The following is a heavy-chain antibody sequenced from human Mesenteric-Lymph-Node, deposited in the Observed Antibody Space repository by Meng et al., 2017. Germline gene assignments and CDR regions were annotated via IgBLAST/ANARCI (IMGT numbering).Heavy chain of an antibody. CDR2: IYYSGST. D-gene: IGHD3-22*01. Sequence: QVHLQESGSGLVKPSQNLSLTGTVSGGSISSGGHSWSWIRQHPGKGLEWIAYIYYSGSTYYNPSLKSRVILSVDTSKNQFSLKLSSVTAADTAVYYCARVDSSGYFLDYWGQGTLVTVS. V-gene: IGHV4-31*03. CDR1: GGSISSGGHS. CDR3: ARVDSSGYFLDY. J-gene: IGHJ4*01.